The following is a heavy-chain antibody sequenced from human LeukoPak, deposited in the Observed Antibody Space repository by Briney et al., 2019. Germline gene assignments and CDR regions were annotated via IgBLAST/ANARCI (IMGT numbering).Heavy chain of an antibody. J-gene: IGHJ6*02. D-gene: IGHD3-3*01. CDR3: ASRHYDFWSGFHYYGMDV. V-gene: IGHV1-2*02. Sequence: ASVKVSCKASGYTFTGYYMHWVRQAPGQGLEWMGWINPNSGGTNYAQKFQGRVTMTRDTSISTAYIELSRLRSDDTAVYYCASRHYDFWSGFHYYGMDVWGQGTTVTVSS. CDR1: GYTFTGYY. CDR2: INPNSGGT.